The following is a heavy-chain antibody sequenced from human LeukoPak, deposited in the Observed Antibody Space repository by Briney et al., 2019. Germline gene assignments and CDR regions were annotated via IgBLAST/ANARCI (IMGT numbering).Heavy chain of an antibody. D-gene: IGHD3-16*01. CDR1: GFTFSSYG. CDR2: IWYDGSNK. J-gene: IGHJ4*02. V-gene: IGHV3-33*06. CDR3: AKRPLGGSTFDY. Sequence: PGRSLRLSCAASGFTFSSYGMHWVRQAPGKGLEWVAVIWYDGSNKYYADSVKGRFTISRDNSKNTLYLQMNSLRAEDTAVYYCAKRPLGGSTFDYWGQGTLVTVSS.